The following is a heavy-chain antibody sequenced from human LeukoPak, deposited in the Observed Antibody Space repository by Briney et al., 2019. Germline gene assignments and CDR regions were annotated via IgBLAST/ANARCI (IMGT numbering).Heavy chain of an antibody. V-gene: IGHV3-48*01. CDR1: GFTFSDYN. Sequence: GGSLRLSCAASGFTFSDYNMNWVRQPPGKGLEWVSYISSSSSTMYYADSVKGRFTISRDNAKNSLYLQMNSLRAEDTAVYYCARAYSIYTYGYYYWGQGTLATVSS. D-gene: IGHD5-18*01. J-gene: IGHJ4*02. CDR3: ARAYSIYTYGYYY. CDR2: ISSSSSTM.